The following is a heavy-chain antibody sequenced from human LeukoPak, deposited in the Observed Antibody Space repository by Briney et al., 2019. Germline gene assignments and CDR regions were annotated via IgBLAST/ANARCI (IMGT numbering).Heavy chain of an antibody. V-gene: IGHV3-7*01. J-gene: IGHJ4*02. CDR3: ARDLYRIVVVPHYFDY. D-gene: IGHD3-22*01. CDR1: GFNFRNHW. Sequence: GGSLRLSCAASGFNFRNHWMGWVRQAPGKGLEWVGNIKQDGSEKYYVGSVKGRFTISRDNAKNSLYLQMNSLRAEDTAVYYCARDLYRIVVVPHYFDYWGQGTLVTVSS. CDR2: IKQDGSEK.